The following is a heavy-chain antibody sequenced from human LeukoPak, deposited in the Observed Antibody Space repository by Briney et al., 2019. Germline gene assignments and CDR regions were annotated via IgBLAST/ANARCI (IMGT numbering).Heavy chain of an antibody. D-gene: IGHD4-17*01. J-gene: IGHJ3*02. V-gene: IGHV4-59*11. Sequence: KPSETLSLTCTVSGGSISSHYWSWIRQPPGKGLEWIGYISYGGSTNYNPSLKSRVTISVDTSKNQFFLRLTSLTAADTAVYYCARDPTTVTKGFDIWGQGTMVTVSS. CDR3: ARDPTTVTKGFDI. CDR2: ISYGGST. CDR1: GGSISSHY.